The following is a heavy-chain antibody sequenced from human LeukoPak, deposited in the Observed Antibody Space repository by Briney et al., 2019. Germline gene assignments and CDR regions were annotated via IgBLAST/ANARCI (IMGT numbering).Heavy chain of an antibody. CDR1: GFTFSDYA. D-gene: IGHD4-17*01. J-gene: IGHJ3*01. CDR3: GKDPNGDYVGAFDF. Sequence: GGSLRLSCAASGFTFSDYAMIWVRQAPGKGLEWISAIRGTGGTTYYADSVKGRCTISRDNSRNTVYLQMNSLRAEDTALYFCGKDPNGDYVGAFDFWGPGTMVTVSS. V-gene: IGHV3-23*01. CDR2: IRGTGGTT.